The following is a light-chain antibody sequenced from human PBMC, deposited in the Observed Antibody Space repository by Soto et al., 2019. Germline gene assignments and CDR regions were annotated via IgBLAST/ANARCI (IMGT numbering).Light chain of an antibody. CDR1: NIGSKS. CDR2: YDS. V-gene: IGLV3-21*04. J-gene: IGLJ7*01. Sequence: SYELTQPPSVSVAPGKTARITCGGNNIGSKSVHWYLQKPGQAPVLVIYYDSDRPSGIPERFSGSNSGNTATLTISRVEAGDEADYYCQVWDSSSDPPVFGGGTQLTVL. CDR3: QVWDSSSDPPV.